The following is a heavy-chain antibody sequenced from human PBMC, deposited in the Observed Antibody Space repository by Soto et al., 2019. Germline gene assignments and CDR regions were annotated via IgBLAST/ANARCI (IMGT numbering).Heavy chain of an antibody. CDR3: ARDQRDQKNYYYYMDV. J-gene: IGHJ6*03. CDR2: INAGNGNT. CDR1: GYTFTSYA. V-gene: IGHV1-3*01. Sequence: ASVKVSCKASGYTFTSYAMHWVRQAPGQRLEWMGWINAGNGNTKYSQKFQGRVTITRDTSASTAYMELSSLRSEDTAVYYCARDQRDQKNYYYYMDVWGKGTTVTVSS.